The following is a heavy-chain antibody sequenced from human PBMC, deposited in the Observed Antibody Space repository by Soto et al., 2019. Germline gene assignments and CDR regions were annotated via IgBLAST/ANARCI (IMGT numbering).Heavy chain of an antibody. CDR1: GYTITSYD. Sequence: QVQLVQSGAEVKKPGASVKVSCKASGYTITSYDINWVRQATGQGLEWMGWMNPNSGNTGYAQKFQGRVTMTRNTSISTAYMELSSLRSEDTAVYYCARERITIFGVVNYYYGMDVWGQGTTVTVSS. J-gene: IGHJ6*02. CDR2: MNPNSGNT. D-gene: IGHD3-3*01. V-gene: IGHV1-8*01. CDR3: ARERITIFGVVNYYYGMDV.